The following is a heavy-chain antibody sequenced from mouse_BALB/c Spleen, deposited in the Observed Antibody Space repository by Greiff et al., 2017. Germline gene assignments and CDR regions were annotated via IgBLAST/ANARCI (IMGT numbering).Heavy chain of an antibody. V-gene: IGHV5-17*02. D-gene: IGHD2-4*01. J-gene: IGHJ3*01. CDR2: ISSGSSTI. CDR3: AREGLRRGFAY. Sequence: EVQLVESGGGLVQPGGSRKLSCAASGFTFSSFGMHWVRQAPEKGLEWVAYISSGSSTIYYADTVKGRFTISRDNPKNTLFLQMTSLRSEDTAMYYCAREGLRRGFAYWGQGTLVTVSA. CDR1: GFTFSSFG.